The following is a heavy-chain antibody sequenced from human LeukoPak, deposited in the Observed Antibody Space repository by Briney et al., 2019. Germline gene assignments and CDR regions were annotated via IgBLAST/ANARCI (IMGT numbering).Heavy chain of an antibody. J-gene: IGHJ4*02. CDR2: ISSSGSTI. CDR3: ARETSSGWDVKRYYFDY. CDR1: GFTFSDYY. Sequence: GGSLRLSCAASGFTFSDYYMSWIRQAPGKGLEWVSYISSSGSTIYYADSVKGRFTISRDNAKNSLYLQMNSLRADDTAVYYCARETSSGWDVKRYYFDYWGQGTLVTVSS. V-gene: IGHV3-11*01. D-gene: IGHD6-19*01.